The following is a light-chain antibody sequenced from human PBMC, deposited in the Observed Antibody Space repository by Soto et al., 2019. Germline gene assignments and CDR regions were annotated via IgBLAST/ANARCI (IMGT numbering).Light chain of an antibody. CDR2: EVS. CDR1: QSLLHSDGKTY. CDR3: LQTRQLPLT. V-gene: IGKV2D-29*01. Sequence: DIVLTQTQLSLSVTPGQPASISCKSSQSLLHSDGKTYLYWYLQRPRQPPQLLIYEVSNRFSGVPDRCSGRGSGTDFTLESSRVEAEDVGLYSCLQTRQLPLTFGHGTKVEVK. J-gene: IGKJ1*01.